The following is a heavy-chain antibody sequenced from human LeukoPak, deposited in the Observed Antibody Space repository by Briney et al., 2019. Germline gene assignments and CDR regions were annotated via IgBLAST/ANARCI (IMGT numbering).Heavy chain of an antibody. Sequence: PGGSLRLSCAASGFTFSSYEMNWVRQAPGKGLEGVSYISSSGSTIYYADSVKGRFTISRDNAKNSLYLQMNSLRAEDTAVYYCARDLLLAVAGTNYYYGMDVWGQGTTVTVSS. CDR2: ISSSGSTI. V-gene: IGHV3-48*03. D-gene: IGHD6-19*01. CDR3: ARDLLLAVAGTNYYYGMDV. J-gene: IGHJ6*02. CDR1: GFTFSSYE.